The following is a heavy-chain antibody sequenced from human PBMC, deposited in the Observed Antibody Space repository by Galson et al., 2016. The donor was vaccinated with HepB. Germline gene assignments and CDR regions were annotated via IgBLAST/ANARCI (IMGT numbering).Heavy chain of an antibody. CDR2: IKQDGSEK. Sequence: SLRLSCAASGFTFSSCWMTWVRQAPGKGLEWVANIKQDGSEKYYVDFVKGRFTISRENAKNSLYLQMNSLRAEDTAVYYCAREGLSDYGDYKYYYYALDVWGQGTTVTVSS. D-gene: IGHD4-17*01. CDR3: AREGLSDYGDYKYYYYALDV. CDR1: GFTFSSCW. V-gene: IGHV3-7*01. J-gene: IGHJ6*02.